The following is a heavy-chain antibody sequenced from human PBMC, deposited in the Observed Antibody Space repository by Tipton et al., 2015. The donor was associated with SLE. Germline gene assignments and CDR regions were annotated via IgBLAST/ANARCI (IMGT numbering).Heavy chain of an antibody. D-gene: IGHD2-8*01. Sequence: TLSLTCIVSGGSITNYYWSWIRQPPGKGLEWIGYIYSSGCSDYNPSPEGRVTISVDSSKNQFSLRLTSVSAADTAVYYCARDPSGYYSTSPYLWGQGTLVTVSS. CDR3: ARDPSGYYSTSPYL. CDR2: IYSSGCS. J-gene: IGHJ5*02. V-gene: IGHV4-59*01. CDR1: GGSITNYY.